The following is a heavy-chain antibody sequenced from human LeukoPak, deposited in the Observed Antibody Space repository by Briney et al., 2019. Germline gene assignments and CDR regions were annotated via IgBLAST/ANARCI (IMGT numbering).Heavy chain of an antibody. D-gene: IGHD1-26*01. J-gene: IGHJ4*02. CDR1: GYTFTGYY. CDR2: INPNSGGT. V-gene: IGHV1-2*02. Sequence: ASVKVSCKASGYTFTGYYMHWVRQAPGQGLEWMGWINPNSGGTNYAQKFQDRVTMTRGTSTSTAYMELSRLRSDDTAVYYCARDRKMGTTNSFDYWGQGTLVTVSS. CDR3: ARDRKMGTTNSFDY.